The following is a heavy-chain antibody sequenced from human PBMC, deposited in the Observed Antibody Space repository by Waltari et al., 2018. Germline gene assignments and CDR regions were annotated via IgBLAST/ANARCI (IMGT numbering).Heavy chain of an antibody. CDR2: INPSSGST. J-gene: IGHJ6*02. Sequence: QVQLVQSGAEVKKPGASVKVSCKASGYTFTSYYMHWVRQAPGQGLEWMGIINPSSGSTSYAQKFQGRVTMTRYTSTSTVYMELSSLRSEDTAVYYCARDLRIAAAGTYYYYYGMDVWGQGTTVTVSS. CDR1: GYTFTSYY. CDR3: ARDLRIAAAGTYYYYYGMDV. D-gene: IGHD6-13*01. V-gene: IGHV1-46*01.